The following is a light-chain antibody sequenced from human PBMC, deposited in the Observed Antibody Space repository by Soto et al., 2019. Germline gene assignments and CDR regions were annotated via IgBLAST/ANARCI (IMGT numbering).Light chain of an antibody. CDR2: AAY. CDR3: QQSYSTPYS. Sequence: DIQMTQSPSSLSASVGDRVTITCRASQNIRNYLNWYQQTPGKTPKLLIYAAYSLQSGVPSRFSGSRTRIHFTLSISSLQPEDFTTYYSQQSYSTPYSFGQRTKLEIK. J-gene: IGKJ2*03. CDR1: QNIRNY. V-gene: IGKV1-39*01.